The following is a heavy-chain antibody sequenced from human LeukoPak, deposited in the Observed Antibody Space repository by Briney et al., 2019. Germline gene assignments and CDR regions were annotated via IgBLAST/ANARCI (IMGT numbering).Heavy chain of an antibody. CDR2: IIPIFGTA. Sequence: ASVKVSCKASGGTFSSYAISWVRQAPGQGLEWMGGIIPIFGTANYAQKFQGRVTITADESTSTAYMELSSLRSEDTAVYYCARHKTMVRGGGDYNFDYWGQGTLVTVSS. CDR3: ARHKTMVRGGGDYNFDY. D-gene: IGHD3-10*01. J-gene: IGHJ4*02. CDR1: GGTFSSYA. V-gene: IGHV1-69*13.